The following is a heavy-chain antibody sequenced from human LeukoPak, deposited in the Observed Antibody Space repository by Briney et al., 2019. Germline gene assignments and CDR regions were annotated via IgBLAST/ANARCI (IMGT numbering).Heavy chain of an antibody. V-gene: IGHV3-48*04. CDR2: ISSSSTTI. D-gene: IGHD3-10*01. CDR1: EFTFSNYS. Sequence: PGGSLRLSCAASEFTFSNYSMNWVRQAPGKGLEWVSYISSSSTTIYYADSVKGRFTISRDNAKNSLYLQMNSLRAEDTAVYYCARDQDYYGSGFDPWGQGTLVTVSS. CDR3: ARDQDYYGSGFDP. J-gene: IGHJ5*02.